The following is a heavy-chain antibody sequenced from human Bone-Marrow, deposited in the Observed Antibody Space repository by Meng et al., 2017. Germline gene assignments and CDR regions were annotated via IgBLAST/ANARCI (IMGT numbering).Heavy chain of an antibody. V-gene: IGHV4-34*01. CDR2: INHSGST. CDR1: GGSFSGYY. Sequence: SETLSLTCAVYGGSFSGYYWSWIRQPPGKGLEWIGEINHSGSTNYNPSLKSRVTISVDTSKNQFSLKLSSVTAADTAVYYCARDGGGYCSGGSCYSAFDYWGQGTLVTVSS. D-gene: IGHD2-15*01. CDR3: ARDGGGYCSGGSCYSAFDY. J-gene: IGHJ4*02.